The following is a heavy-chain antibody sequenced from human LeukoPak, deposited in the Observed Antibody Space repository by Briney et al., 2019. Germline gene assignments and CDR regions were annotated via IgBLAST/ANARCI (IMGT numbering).Heavy chain of an antibody. J-gene: IGHJ5*02. Sequence: GGSLRLSCAASGFTFSSYGMSWVRQAPGKGLEWVSAISGSGGNTYYADSVKGRFTISRDYSKNTLYLQMNSLRTEETAVYYCAKGPAMVRGTFDPWGQGTLVTVSS. CDR3: AKGPAMVRGTFDP. CDR1: GFTFSSYG. V-gene: IGHV3-23*01. D-gene: IGHD3-10*01. CDR2: ISGSGGNT.